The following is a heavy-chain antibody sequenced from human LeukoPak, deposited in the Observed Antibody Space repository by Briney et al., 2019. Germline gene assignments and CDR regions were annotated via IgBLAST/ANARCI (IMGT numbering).Heavy chain of an antibody. Sequence: KPGGSLRLSCAASGFTFSSCSMNWVRQAPGKGLEWVSSISSSSSYIYYADSVKGRFTISRDNAKNSLYLQMNSLRAEDTAVYYCARELKWGGGYDYWGQGTLVTVSS. V-gene: IGHV3-21*01. CDR3: ARELKWGGGYDY. D-gene: IGHD7-27*01. CDR1: GFTFSSCS. J-gene: IGHJ4*02. CDR2: ISSSSSYI.